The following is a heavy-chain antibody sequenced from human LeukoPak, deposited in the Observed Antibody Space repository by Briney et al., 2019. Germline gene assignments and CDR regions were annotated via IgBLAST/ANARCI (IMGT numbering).Heavy chain of an antibody. Sequence: ALVKVSCTASGYTFTGYFMHWVRQAPGQGLEWMGRINPNSGGTNYAQKFQGRVTMTRDTSITTAYMELSRLRSDDTAVYYCAREICTGGSCSMGTESWGQGTLVTVTS. V-gene: IGHV1-2*06. CDR1: GYTFTGYF. CDR3: AREICTGGSCSMGTES. J-gene: IGHJ5*02. D-gene: IGHD2-15*01. CDR2: INPNSGGT.